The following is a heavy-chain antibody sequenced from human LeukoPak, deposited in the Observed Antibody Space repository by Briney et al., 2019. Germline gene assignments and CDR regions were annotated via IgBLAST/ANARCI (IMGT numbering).Heavy chain of an antibody. V-gene: IGHV1-46*01. CDR1: GCTFIRNH. J-gene: IGHJ2*01. Sequence: ASVKISCKASGCTFIRNHIHWVRQAPGQGLEWMGIINPSGGSTTYAQKFQGRVTMTRDTSTSTVYMELSSLRSEDTAVYYCARLHDYYWYFDLWGRGTLVTVSS. CDR3: ARLHDYYWYFDL. D-gene: IGHD5-12*01. CDR2: INPSGGST.